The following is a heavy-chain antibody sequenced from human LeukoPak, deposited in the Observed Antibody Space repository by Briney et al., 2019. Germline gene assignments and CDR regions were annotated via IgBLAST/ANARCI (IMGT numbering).Heavy chain of an antibody. CDR2: INWNGGST. V-gene: IGHV3-20*01. Sequence: GGSLRLSCAASGFTFDDYGMSWVRQAPGKGLEWVSGINWNGGSTGYADSVKGRFTISRDNAKNSLYLQMNSLRAEDTALYHCARDYYGSGDYYFDYWDQGTLVTVSS. CDR3: ARDYYGSGDYYFDY. D-gene: IGHD3-10*01. CDR1: GFTFDDYG. J-gene: IGHJ4*02.